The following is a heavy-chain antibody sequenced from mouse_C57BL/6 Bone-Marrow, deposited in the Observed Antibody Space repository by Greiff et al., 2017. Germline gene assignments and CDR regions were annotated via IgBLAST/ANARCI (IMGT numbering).Heavy chain of an antibody. CDR2: IDPSDSYT. CDR1: GYTFTSYW. D-gene: IGHD2-1*01. Sequence: QVQLQQPGAELVMPGASVKLSCKASGYTFTSYWMHWVKQRPGQGLEWIGEIDPSDSYTNYNQKFKGKSTLTVDKSSSTAYMQLSSLPSEDSAVYYCARGNYEWYFDVWGTGTTVTVSS. V-gene: IGHV1-69*01. CDR3: ARGNYEWYFDV. J-gene: IGHJ1*03.